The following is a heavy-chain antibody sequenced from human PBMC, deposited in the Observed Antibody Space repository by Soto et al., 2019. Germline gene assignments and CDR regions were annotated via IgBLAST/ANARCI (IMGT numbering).Heavy chain of an antibody. CDR2: IYYSGST. Sequence: PSETLSLTCTFSVVSISSGDYYWSWIRQPPGKGLEWIGYIYYSGSTYYNPSLKSRLTISVDTSKNQFSLQLTSVTAADTAVYYCARASPTACGDAEYSFESWGQGTWGTVSS. D-gene: IGHD6-25*01. V-gene: IGHV4-30-4*01. J-gene: IGHJ4*02. CDR3: ARASPTACGDAEYSFES. CDR1: VVSISSGDYY.